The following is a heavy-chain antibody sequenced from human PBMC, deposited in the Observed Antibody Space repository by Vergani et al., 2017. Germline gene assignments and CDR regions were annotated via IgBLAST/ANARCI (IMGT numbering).Heavy chain of an antibody. Sequence: EVHLLESGGGLIQPGGSLRISCEASGFTFDNYAMTWVRQAPGKGLQWVSGISGSGSSKFYEDSLKGRVTISRDNSKNTLFLEMNSLRTEDTATYFCAKGIGLILTAVCGGLDSWCPGTVVLVSS. CDR3: AKGIGLILTAVCGGLDS. J-gene: IGHJ5*01. CDR1: GFTFDNYA. CDR2: ISGSGSSK. D-gene: IGHD3-16*01. V-gene: IGHV3-23*01.